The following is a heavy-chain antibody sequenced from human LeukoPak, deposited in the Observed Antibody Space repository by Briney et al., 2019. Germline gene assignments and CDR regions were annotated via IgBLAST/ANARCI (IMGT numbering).Heavy chain of an antibody. CDR2: IYTSGST. CDR3: ARIDYYDSGHAFDI. D-gene: IGHD3-10*01. J-gene: IGHJ3*02. V-gene: IGHV4-61*02. CDR1: GGSISSGSYY. Sequence: MASQTLSLXCTVSGGSISSGSYYWSWIRQPAGKGLEWIGRIYTSGSTNYNPSLKSRVIISVDTSKNETSLKLSSVTAADTAVYYCARIDYYDSGHAFDIWGQGTMVTVSS.